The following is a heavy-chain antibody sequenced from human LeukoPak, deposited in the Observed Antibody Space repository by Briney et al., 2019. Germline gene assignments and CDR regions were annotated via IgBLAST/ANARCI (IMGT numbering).Heavy chain of an antibody. CDR3: AKDRGSWDRYFDY. D-gene: IGHD2-15*01. CDR1: GYTFTGYY. J-gene: IGHJ4*02. Sequence: ASVKVSCKASGYTFTGYYMHWVRQAPGQGLEWMGWINLNSGGTNYAQKFQGRVTMTRDTSISTVYMELSRLRSDDTAVYYCAKDRGSWDRYFDYWGQGTLVTVSS. V-gene: IGHV1-2*02. CDR2: INLNSGGT.